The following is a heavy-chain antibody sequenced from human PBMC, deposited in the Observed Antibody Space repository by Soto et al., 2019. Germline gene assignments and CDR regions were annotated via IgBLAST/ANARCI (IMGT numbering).Heavy chain of an antibody. Sequence: QVHLVQSGAEVKKPGASVKVSCKASGYTFTSYGITWVRQAPGQGLEWMGWISAHNGNTDYAQKLQGRVIVTRDTSTGTAYMGLRSLRPHDTAVYYCARGRYGDYWGQGALVTVSS. D-gene: IGHD1-1*01. CDR3: ARGRYGDY. CDR2: ISAHNGNT. J-gene: IGHJ4*02. V-gene: IGHV1-18*01. CDR1: GYTFTSYG.